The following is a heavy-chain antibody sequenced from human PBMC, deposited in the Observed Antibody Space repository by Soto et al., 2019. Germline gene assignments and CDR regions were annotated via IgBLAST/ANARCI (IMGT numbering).Heavy chain of an antibody. J-gene: IGHJ6*03. Sequence: GGALRLSCAASGFTFSSYWMSWVRQAPGKGLEWVANIKQDGSEKYYVDSVKGRFTISRDNAKNSLYLQMNSLRAEDTAVYYCAREADIVLTKFYYYYYYMDVWGKGTTVTVSS. CDR1: GFTFSSYW. D-gene: IGHD2-8*01. V-gene: IGHV3-7*01. CDR2: IKQDGSEK. CDR3: AREADIVLTKFYYYYYYMDV.